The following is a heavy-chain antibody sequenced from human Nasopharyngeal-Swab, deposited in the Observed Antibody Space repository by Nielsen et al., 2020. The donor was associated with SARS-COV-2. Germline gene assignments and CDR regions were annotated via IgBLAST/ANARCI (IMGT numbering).Heavy chain of an antibody. V-gene: IGHV4-59*11. CDR2: ISHNSGT. CDR3: AKEGATGWFDP. J-gene: IGHJ5*02. Sequence: ETLSLTCTVSGVSITSQYWSWIRQPPGKGLEWIGYISHNSGTSYNPSLKSRVTMFMDTSKNQFSLRLRSVTAADTAVYYCAKEGATGWFDPWGQGTLVTASS. CDR1: GVSITSQY.